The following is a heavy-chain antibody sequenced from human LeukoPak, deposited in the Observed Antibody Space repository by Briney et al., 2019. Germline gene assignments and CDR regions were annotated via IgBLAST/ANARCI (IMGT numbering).Heavy chain of an antibody. Sequence: ASVKVSCKASGYTFTGYYMHWVRQAPGQGLEWMGWINSNSGGTNYAQEFQGRVTMTRDTSISTAYMELSRLRSDDTAVYYCARRGSITMVRGGGGWFDPWGQGTLVTVSS. V-gene: IGHV1-2*02. D-gene: IGHD3-10*01. J-gene: IGHJ5*02. CDR2: INSNSGGT. CDR1: GYTFTGYY. CDR3: ARRGSITMVRGGGGWFDP.